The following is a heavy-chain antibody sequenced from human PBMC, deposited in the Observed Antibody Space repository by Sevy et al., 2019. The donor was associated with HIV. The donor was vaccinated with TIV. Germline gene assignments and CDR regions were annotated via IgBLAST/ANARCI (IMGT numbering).Heavy chain of an antibody. D-gene: IGHD5-18*01. V-gene: IGHV3-11*01. CDR1: GFTFSDYY. CDR2: ISSSGSTI. CDR3: ARGIQLWPEYFDY. Sequence: GGSLRLSCAASGFTFSDYYMSWIRQAPGKGLEWVSYISSSGSTIYYADSVKGRFTISRDNAKNSLYLQMNSLRAEGTAVYYCARGIQLWPEYFDYWGQGTLVTVSS. J-gene: IGHJ4*02.